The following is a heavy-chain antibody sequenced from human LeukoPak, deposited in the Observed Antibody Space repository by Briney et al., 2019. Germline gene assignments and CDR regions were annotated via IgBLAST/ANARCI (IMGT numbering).Heavy chain of an antibody. D-gene: IGHD3-9*01. CDR2: ISSSSSYI. Sequence: GGSLRLSCAASGFTFSSYSMNWVRQAPGKGLEWVSSISSSSSYIYYADSVKGRFTISRENAKNSLYLQMNSLRAEDTAVYYCARGSGQLRYFDWLTPYYYYYMDVWGKGTTVTVSS. J-gene: IGHJ6*03. CDR3: ARGSGQLRYFDWLTPYYYYYMDV. CDR1: GFTFSSYS. V-gene: IGHV3-21*01.